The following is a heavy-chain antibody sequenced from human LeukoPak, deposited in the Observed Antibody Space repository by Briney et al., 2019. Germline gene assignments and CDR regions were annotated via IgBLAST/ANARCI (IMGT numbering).Heavy chain of an antibody. J-gene: IGHJ4*02. CDR1: GDSLSSNSAA. CDR3: ARDHDSLAAAFDY. V-gene: IGHV6-1*01. D-gene: IGHD6-13*01. Sequence: SQTLSLTFSISGDSLSSNSAAWNWIKHSPSTGLEWLGRTYYRSNWYNDYAVTVNSRITINPDTSKNQFSLQLNSVAPEDTAVYYCARDHDSLAAAFDYWGQGTLVTVSS. CDR2: TYYRSNWYN.